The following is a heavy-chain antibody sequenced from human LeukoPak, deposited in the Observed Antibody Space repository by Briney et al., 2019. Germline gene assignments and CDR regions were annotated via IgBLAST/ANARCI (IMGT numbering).Heavy chain of an antibody. CDR1: GGSISSYY. V-gene: IGHV4-59*01. J-gene: IGHJ4*02. CDR2: IYYSGST. D-gene: IGHD3-22*01. Sequence: TSETLSLTCTVSGGSISSYYWSWIRQPPGKGLEWIGYIYYSGSTNYNPSLKSRVTISVDTSKNQFSLKLSSVTAADTAVYYCARVIGYYYDSSGYYQSGYFDYWGQGTLVTVSS. CDR3: ARVIGYYYDSSGYYQSGYFDY.